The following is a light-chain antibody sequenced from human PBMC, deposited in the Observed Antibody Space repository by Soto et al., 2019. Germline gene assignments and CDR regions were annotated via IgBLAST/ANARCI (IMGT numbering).Light chain of an antibody. Sequence: EIVMTQSPATLSESPGERATLSCRASQSVSSNLAWYQQKPGQAPRLLIYGASTRATGIPARFSGSGSGTEFTLTISSLQSEDFAVYYCQQYNNWPPDTFGQGTKVEIK. CDR2: GAS. V-gene: IGKV3-15*01. CDR3: QQYNNWPPDT. J-gene: IGKJ1*01. CDR1: QSVSSN.